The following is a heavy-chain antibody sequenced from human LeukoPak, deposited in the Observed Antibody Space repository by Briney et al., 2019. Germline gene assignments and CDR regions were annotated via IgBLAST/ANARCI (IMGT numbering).Heavy chain of an antibody. D-gene: IGHD2-15*01. V-gene: IGHV4-38-2*02. CDR1: GYSISSGYY. CDR2: IYHSGST. CDR3: ARDASYCSGGSCYSNWFDP. J-gene: IGHJ5*02. Sequence: PSETLSLTCTVSGYSISSGYYWGWIRKPPGKGLEWIGSIYHSGSTYHNPSLKSRVIISLDTSKNQFSLKLSSVTAADTAVYYCARDASYCSGGSCYSNWFDPWGQGTLVTVSS.